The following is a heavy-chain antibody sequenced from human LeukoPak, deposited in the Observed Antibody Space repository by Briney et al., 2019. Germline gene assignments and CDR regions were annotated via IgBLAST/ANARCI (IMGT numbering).Heavy chain of an antibody. CDR3: ARDLGGKRYSSGWYTFDY. J-gene: IGHJ4*02. CDR1: VYTFTSYG. V-gene: IGHV1-18*01. D-gene: IGHD6-19*01. CDR2: SSAYNGNT. Sequence: GASVKVSCKASVYTFTSYGISWVRQAPGQGLEWMGWSSAYNGNTNYAQKLQGRVTMTTDTSTSTAYMELRSLRSDDTAVYYCARDLGGKRYSSGWYTFDYWGQGTLVTVSS.